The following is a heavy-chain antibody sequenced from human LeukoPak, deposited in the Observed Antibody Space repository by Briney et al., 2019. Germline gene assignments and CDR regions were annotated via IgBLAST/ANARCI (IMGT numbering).Heavy chain of an antibody. Sequence: GSLRLSCAASGFTFSSYSMNWVRQAPGKGLEWVSSISSSSSYIYYADSVKGRFTISRDNAKNSLYLQMNSLRAEGTAVYYCARAGGSYYFDYWGQGTLVTVSS. D-gene: IGHD1-26*01. V-gene: IGHV3-21*01. CDR1: GFTFSSYS. CDR3: ARAGGSYYFDY. J-gene: IGHJ4*02. CDR2: ISSSSSYI.